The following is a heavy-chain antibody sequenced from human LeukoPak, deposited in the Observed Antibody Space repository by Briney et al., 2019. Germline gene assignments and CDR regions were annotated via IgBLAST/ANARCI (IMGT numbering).Heavy chain of an antibody. Sequence: PSETLSLTCTVSGGSVSNDNYYWSWIRQPPGKGLKWIGFVYYTGTTTYHPSLKGRVTISVDTSNNQFSLKLSSVTAADTAVYYCARVKYSSGWYIEYYFDYWGQGILVTVSS. V-gene: IGHV4-61*01. CDR2: VYYTGTT. J-gene: IGHJ4*02. CDR3: ARVKYSSGWYIEYYFDY. D-gene: IGHD6-19*01. CDR1: GGSVSNDNYY.